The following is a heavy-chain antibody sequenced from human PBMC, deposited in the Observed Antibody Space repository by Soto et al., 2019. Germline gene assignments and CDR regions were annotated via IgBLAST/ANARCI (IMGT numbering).Heavy chain of an antibody. CDR1: GFTFSGYG. CDR2: IYYDGSKR. CDR3: ARDIGTVYYDLDY. D-gene: IGHD3-9*01. V-gene: IGHV3-33*01. J-gene: IGHJ4*02. Sequence: QVQLVESGGDVVQPGTSLRLSCSASGFTFSGYGMHWVRQAPGKGLEWVAVIYYDGSKRYYADSVKGRFTISRDDSKSTLYLQMTSLRADDTALYYCARDIGTVYYDLDYWGRGTLVTVSS.